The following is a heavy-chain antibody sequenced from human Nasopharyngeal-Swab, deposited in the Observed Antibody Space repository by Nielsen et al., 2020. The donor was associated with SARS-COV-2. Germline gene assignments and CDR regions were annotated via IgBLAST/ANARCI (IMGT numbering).Heavy chain of an antibody. D-gene: IGHD3-10*01. CDR3: ARDPKYYYGSGSLIDYYYYYYMDV. CDR2: IWYDGSNK. J-gene: IGHJ6*03. V-gene: IGHV3-33*01. Sequence: VRQMPGKGLEWVAVIWYDGSNKYYADSVKGRFTISRDNSKNTLYLQMNSLRAEDTAVYYCARDPKYYYGSGSLIDYYYYYYMDVWGKGTTVTVSS.